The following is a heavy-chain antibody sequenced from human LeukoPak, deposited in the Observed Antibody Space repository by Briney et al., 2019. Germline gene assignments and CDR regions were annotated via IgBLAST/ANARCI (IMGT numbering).Heavy chain of an antibody. CDR2: LDESGRP. CDR3: ARDLGGYPFFMDV. D-gene: IGHD2-15*01. CDR1: GGSTRSGRHH. J-gene: IGHJ6*03. V-gene: IGHV4-39*07. Sequence: SETLSLTCTVSGGSTRSGRHHWAWVRQPPGKGLEFIGSLDESGRPYYNAPLKSRVTISEDSSGKQFSLNLSSVTAADTAVYYCARDLGGYPFFMDVWGRGTTVIVSS.